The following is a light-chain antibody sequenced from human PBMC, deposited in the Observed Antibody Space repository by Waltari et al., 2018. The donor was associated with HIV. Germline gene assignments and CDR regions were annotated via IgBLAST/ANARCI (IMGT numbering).Light chain of an antibody. CDR3: LQHNSYPYT. CDR2: AAS. V-gene: IGKV1-17*01. CDR1: QGIGID. J-gene: IGKJ2*01. Sequence: DIQMTQSPSSLSASIGDTVTITCRASQGIGIDLGWYQQRPVKAQNRLVYAASGLQTGVPPRFSGSGSGTDFTLTISSLQPEDFATYYCLQHNSYPYTVGQGTKLEIK.